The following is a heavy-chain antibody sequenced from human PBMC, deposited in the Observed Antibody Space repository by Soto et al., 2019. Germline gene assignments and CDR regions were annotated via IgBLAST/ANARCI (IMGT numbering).Heavy chain of an antibody. CDR1: GGTFSSYA. Sequence: QVQLVQSGAEVKKPGSSVKVSCKASGGTFSSYAISWVRQAPGQGLEWMGGIIPIFGTANYAQKFQGRVTSTADESTSTAYNELSSLRSEDTAVYYCASALVPAADGELWYGEHFDYWGQGTLVTVSS. CDR2: IIPIFGTA. J-gene: IGHJ4*02. CDR3: ASALVPAADGELWYGEHFDY. V-gene: IGHV1-69*12. D-gene: IGHD2-2*01.